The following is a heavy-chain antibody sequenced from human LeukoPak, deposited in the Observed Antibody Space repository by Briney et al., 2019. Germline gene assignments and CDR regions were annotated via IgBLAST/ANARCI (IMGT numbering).Heavy chain of an antibody. CDR2: INSDGSST. D-gene: IGHD2-15*01. Sequence: GGSLRLSCAASGFTLSSYWMHWVRQAPGKGLVWVSRINSDGSSTSYADSVKGRFTISRDNAKNTLHLQMNSLRAEDTAMYYCARDGRSGPTNCFDPWGQGTLVTVSS. J-gene: IGHJ5*02. V-gene: IGHV3-74*01. CDR3: ARDGRSGPTNCFDP. CDR1: GFTLSSYW.